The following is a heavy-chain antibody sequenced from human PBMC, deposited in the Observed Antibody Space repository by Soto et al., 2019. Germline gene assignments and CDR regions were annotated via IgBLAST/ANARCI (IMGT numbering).Heavy chain of an antibody. D-gene: IGHD5-18*01. J-gene: IGHJ4*02. Sequence: GESLKISCQASGYSFTTYWISWVRQMPGKGLECMGRIDPTDSYTDYGPSFEGHVTMSVDRSINTAYLEWNSLRAEDTAVYYCARESWGYSYVYWGQGTQVTVSS. CDR3: ARESWGYSYVY. CDR2: IDPTDSYT. V-gene: IGHV5-10-1*01. CDR1: GYSFTTYW.